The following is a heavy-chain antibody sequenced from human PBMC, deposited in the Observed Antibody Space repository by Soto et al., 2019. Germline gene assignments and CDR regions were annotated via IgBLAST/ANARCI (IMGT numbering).Heavy chain of an antibody. CDR2: IWYDGSNK. V-gene: IGHV3-33*01. J-gene: IGHJ3*02. CDR1: GFTFSSYG. CDR3: AREGREGQLEIGAFDI. D-gene: IGHD1-1*01. Sequence: QVQLVESGGGVVQSGRSLRLSCAASGFTFSSYGMHWVRQAPGKGLEWVAVIWYDGSNKYYADSVKGRFTISRDNSKNTLYLQMNSLRAEDTAVYYCAREGREGQLEIGAFDIWGQGTMVTVSS.